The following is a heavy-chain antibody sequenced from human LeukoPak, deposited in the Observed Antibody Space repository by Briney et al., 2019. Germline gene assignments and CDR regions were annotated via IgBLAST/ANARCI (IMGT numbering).Heavy chain of an antibody. V-gene: IGHV1-46*01. D-gene: IGHD3-10*01. J-gene: IGHJ6*03. CDR3: ARGSIPITMVRGGRAYYYYMDV. CDR2: INPSGGST. Sequence: ASVKVSCKASGYTFTGYYMHWVRQAPGQGLEWMGIINPSGGSTSYAQKFQGRVTMTRDTSTSTVYMELSSLRSEDTAVYYCARGSIPITMVRGGRAYYYYMDVWGKGTTVTISS. CDR1: GYTFTGYY.